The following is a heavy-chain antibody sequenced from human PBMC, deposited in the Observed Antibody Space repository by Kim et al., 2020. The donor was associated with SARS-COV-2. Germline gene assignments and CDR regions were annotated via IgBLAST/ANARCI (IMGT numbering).Heavy chain of an antibody. CDR3: ARELKIDPSSPRQYDALDM. Sequence: GGSLRLSCAASEFTFSNYWMHWVRQMPGQGLEWVSRIKSDGSSKDYADSVKGLFRITRDNAWNKMYLEMNGLRVEDTAVYYCARELKIDPSSPRQYDALDMWGQGTMVTVSS. CDR1: EFTFSNYW. D-gene: IGHD4-4*01. V-gene: IGHV3-74*01. CDR2: IKSDGSSK. J-gene: IGHJ3*02.